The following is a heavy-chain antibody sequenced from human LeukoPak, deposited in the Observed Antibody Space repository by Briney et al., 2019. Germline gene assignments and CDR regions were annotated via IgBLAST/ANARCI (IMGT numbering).Heavy chain of an antibody. CDR3: AGDHQDYGANSALWY. Sequence: SETLSLTCAVYGGSFSGYYWSWIRQPAGKGLQWIGRIQTSGSTNYNPSLESRIITSVDTSKNQFSLKLTSVTAADTAVYYCAGDHQDYGANSALWYWGQGTLVIVSS. CDR1: GGSFSGYY. V-gene: IGHV4-59*10. D-gene: IGHD4-23*01. J-gene: IGHJ4*02. CDR2: IQTSGST.